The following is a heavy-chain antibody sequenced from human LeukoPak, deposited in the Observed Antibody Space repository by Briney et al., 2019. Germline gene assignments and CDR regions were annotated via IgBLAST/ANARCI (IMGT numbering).Heavy chain of an antibody. CDR3: AKRGVVIRVILVGFHKEAYYFDS. CDR2: ISGSGGGT. Sequence: PGGSLRLSCAASGFTFSNHIINWVRQAPGKGLEWVAGISGSGGGTNYADSVKGRFTISRDNPKNTLFLQMNNLRAEDTAVYFCAKRGVVIRVILVGFHKEAYYFDSWGQGALVTVSS. D-gene: IGHD3-22*01. CDR1: GFTFSNHI. V-gene: IGHV3-23*01. J-gene: IGHJ4*02.